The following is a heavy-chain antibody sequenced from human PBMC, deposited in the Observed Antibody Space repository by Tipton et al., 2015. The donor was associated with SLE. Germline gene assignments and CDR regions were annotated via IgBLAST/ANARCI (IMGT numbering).Heavy chain of an antibody. CDR1: GFTFSSYE. D-gene: IGHD4-17*01. CDR2: ISSSGSTI. V-gene: IGHV3-48*03. CDR3: ARDLGYGEYGGYFDY. J-gene: IGHJ4*02. Sequence: SLRLSCAASGFTFSSYEMNWVRQAPGKGLEWVSYISSSGSTIYNADSVKGRFTISRDNAKNSLYPQMNSLRAEDTAVYYCARDLGYGEYGGYFDYWGQGTLVTVSS.